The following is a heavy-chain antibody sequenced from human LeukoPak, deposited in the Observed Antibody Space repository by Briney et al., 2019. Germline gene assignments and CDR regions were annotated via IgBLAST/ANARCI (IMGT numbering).Heavy chain of an antibody. D-gene: IGHD1-26*01. J-gene: IGHJ4*02. CDR2: IGSSGGDT. CDR3: ATTGINSGSYYNY. V-gene: IGHV3-23*01. CDR1: GFTFSSYA. Sequence: GGSLRLSCAASGFTFSSYAMTWVRQAPGKGLEWVSVIGSSGGDTYYADSVKGRFTISRDNSKNTVYLQMNSLRAEDTAVYYCATTGINSGSYYNYWGQGTLVTVSS.